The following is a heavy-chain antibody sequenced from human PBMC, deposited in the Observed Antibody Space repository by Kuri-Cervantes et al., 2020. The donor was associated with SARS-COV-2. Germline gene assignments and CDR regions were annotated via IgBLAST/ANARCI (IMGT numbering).Heavy chain of an antibody. CDR2: INHSGST. Sequence: GSLRLSCAVYGGSFSGYYWSWIRQPPGKELEWIGEINHSGSTNYNPSLKSRVTISVDTSKNQFSLKLSSVTAADTAVYYCPRLGTYDSSGYGDYWGQGTLVTVSS. J-gene: IGHJ4*02. CDR1: GGSFSGYY. V-gene: IGHV4-34*01. D-gene: IGHD3-22*01. CDR3: PRLGTYDSSGYGDY.